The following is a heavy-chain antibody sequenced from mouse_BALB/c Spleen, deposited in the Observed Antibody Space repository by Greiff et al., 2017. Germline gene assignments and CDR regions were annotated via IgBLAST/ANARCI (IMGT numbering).Heavy chain of an antibody. V-gene: IGHV1-39*01. Sequence: EVKLQQTGPELVKPGASVKISCKASGYSFTDYIMLWVKQSHGKSLEWIGNINPYYGSTSYNLKFKGKATLTVDKSSSTAYMQLNSLTSEDSAVYYCARIYGNFTYYYAMDYWGQGTSVTVSS. CDR1: GYSFTDYI. J-gene: IGHJ4*01. CDR2: INPYYGST. CDR3: ARIYGNFTYYYAMDY. D-gene: IGHD2-1*01.